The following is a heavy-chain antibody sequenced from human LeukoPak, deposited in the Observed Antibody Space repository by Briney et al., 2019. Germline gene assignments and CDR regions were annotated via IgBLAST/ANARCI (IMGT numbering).Heavy chain of an antibody. J-gene: IGHJ4*02. Sequence: SVKVSCKASGGTFSSYAISWVRQAPGQGLEWMGGIIPIFGTANYAQKFQGRVTITTDESTSTAYMELSSLRSEDTAVYYCTRAIRADFWSGYEFWGSPDYWGQGTLVTVSS. D-gene: IGHD3-3*01. CDR1: GGTFSSYA. CDR3: TRAIRADFWSGYEFWGSPDY. V-gene: IGHV1-69*05. CDR2: IIPIFGTA.